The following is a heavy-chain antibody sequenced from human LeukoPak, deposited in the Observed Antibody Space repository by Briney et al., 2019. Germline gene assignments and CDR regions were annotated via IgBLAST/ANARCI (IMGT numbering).Heavy chain of an antibody. Sequence: ASVKVSCKASGYTFTSYDINWVRQATGQGLEWMGWMNPNSGNTGYAQKFQGRVTMTRNTSISTAYMELSSLRSEDTAVYYCARGYDTTNNYYYYGMDVWGQGTTVTASS. J-gene: IGHJ6*02. CDR1: GYTFTSYD. D-gene: IGHD3-9*01. CDR3: ARGYDTTNNYYYYGMDV. V-gene: IGHV1-8*01. CDR2: MNPNSGNT.